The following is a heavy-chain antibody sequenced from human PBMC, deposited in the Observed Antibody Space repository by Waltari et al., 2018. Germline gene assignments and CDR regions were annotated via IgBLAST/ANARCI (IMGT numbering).Heavy chain of an antibody. J-gene: IGHJ4*02. V-gene: IGHV3-23*03. D-gene: IGHD1-26*01. CDR2: IYSGGST. CDR3: AKEWYSGIYYDDY. CDR1: GFTFSSYA. Sequence: EVQLLESGGGLVQPGGSLRLSCAASGFTFSSYAMSWVRQAPGKGLEVVSVIYSGGSTYYAYSVKGRFTISRDKSKNTLYLQMNSLRAEDTAVYYCAKEWYSGIYYDDYWGQGTLVTVSS.